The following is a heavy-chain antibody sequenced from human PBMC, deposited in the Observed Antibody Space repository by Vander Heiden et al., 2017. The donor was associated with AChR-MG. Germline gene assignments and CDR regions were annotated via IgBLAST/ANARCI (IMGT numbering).Heavy chain of an antibody. CDR1: GFTFSSYA. CDR2: ISANGGSP. D-gene: IGHD6-19*01. V-gene: IGHV3-23*01. CDR3: AKDGGSGWQDPIDY. J-gene: IGHJ4*02. Sequence: EVQLLESGGGLVLPGGSLRLSCAASGFTFSSYAMSWVRQAPGKGLEWVSTISANGGSPYYADPVKGRFTISRDNSKNTLYLQMNSLRAEDTAVYYCAKDGGSGWQDPIDYWGQGTLVIVSS.